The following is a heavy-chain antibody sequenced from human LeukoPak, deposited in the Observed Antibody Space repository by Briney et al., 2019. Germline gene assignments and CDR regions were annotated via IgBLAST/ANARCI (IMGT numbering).Heavy chain of an antibody. J-gene: IGHJ3*02. CDR2: FYHGGST. V-gene: IGHV4-38-2*02. CDR1: GYSISTGYY. D-gene: IGHD4-17*01. CDR3: AISGYGDYADAFDI. Sequence: SETLSLTCTVSGYSISTGYYWDWIRQPPGKGLEWIGTFYHGGSTYYNPSLKSRVTISVDTSKNQFSLNLTSVTAADTAVYYCAISGYGDYADAFDIWGQGTMVTVSS.